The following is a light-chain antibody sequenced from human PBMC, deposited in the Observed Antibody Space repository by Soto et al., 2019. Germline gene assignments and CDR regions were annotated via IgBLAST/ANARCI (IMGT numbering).Light chain of an antibody. CDR3: SSYTSSSNFYV. Sequence: QSVLTQPASVSGSPGQSITISCTGTSSDVGGYNYVSWYQQHPGKAPKLMIYDVSNRPSGVSNRFSGSKSGNTASLTISGLQAEDEADYYCSSYTSSSNFYVFGTVTEVTVL. CDR2: DVS. V-gene: IGLV2-14*01. CDR1: SSDVGGYNY. J-gene: IGLJ1*01.